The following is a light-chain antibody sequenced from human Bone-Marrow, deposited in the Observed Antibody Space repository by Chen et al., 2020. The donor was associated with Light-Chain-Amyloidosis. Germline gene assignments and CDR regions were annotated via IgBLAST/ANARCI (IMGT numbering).Light chain of an antibody. CDR2: GSS. V-gene: IGKV3-20*01. CDR3: QQYGTSPLT. J-gene: IGKJ4*01. Sequence: EIVLTQSPGTLSLSPGEGANLSCRASQTISSNYLTWYQQKLGQAPRLLMYGSSSRATGIPDRFTGSGSGTDFTLTINRLEPEDFAMYYCQQYGTSPLTFGGGTKVEIK. CDR1: QTISSNY.